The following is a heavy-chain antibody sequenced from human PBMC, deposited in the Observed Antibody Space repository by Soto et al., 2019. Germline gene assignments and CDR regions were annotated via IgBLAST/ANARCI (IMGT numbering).Heavy chain of an antibody. CDR3: ARPHIRSAWNDGFDI. CDR1: GFTFDDYS. Sequence: QVQLVESGGGVVQPGRSPRLSCAASGFTFDDYSMHWVRQAPGKGLEWVALISYDGGTTHYGDSVKGRFTISRDDSKNTLFLQMNSLRSEDTAVYYCARPHIRSAWNDGFDIWGQGTMVTVSS. CDR2: ISYDGGTT. V-gene: IGHV3-30*03. D-gene: IGHD1-1*01. J-gene: IGHJ3*02.